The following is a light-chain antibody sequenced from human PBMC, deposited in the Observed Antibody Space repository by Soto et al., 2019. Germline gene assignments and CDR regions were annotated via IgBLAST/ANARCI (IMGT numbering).Light chain of an antibody. CDR1: SGHSTYI. V-gene: IGLV4-60*02. CDR3: ETWYSNTHKV. Sequence: QTVVTQSSSASASLGSSVKLTCILSSGHSTYIIAWHQQQPRKAPRFLMTLDRSGSYNRGSGVPDRFSGSSSGADRYLTISNLQFEDEGDYYCETWYSNTHKVFGGGTKLTVL. CDR2: LDRSGSY. J-gene: IGLJ3*02.